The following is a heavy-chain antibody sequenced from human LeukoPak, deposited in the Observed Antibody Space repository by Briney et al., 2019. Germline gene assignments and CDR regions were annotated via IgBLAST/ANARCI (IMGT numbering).Heavy chain of an antibody. CDR2: ISWDVGSA. CDR1: GFTVSSNY. J-gene: IGHJ6*03. CDR3: AKAGYYRSTYYYYMDV. Sequence: GGSLRLSCAASGFTVSSNYISWGRQAPGKGLEWVSLISWDVGSAFYTDSVKGRFTVSRDNSKNSLYLQMNSLRDEDTALYYCAKAGYYRSTYYYYMDVWGKGTTVTVSS. D-gene: IGHD3-16*01. V-gene: IGHV3-43D*03.